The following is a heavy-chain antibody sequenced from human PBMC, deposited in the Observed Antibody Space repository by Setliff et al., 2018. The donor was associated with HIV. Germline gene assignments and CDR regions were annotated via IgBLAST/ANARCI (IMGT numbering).Heavy chain of an antibody. V-gene: IGHV1-2*06. D-gene: IGHD2-8*01. CDR3: ASKVYCTNGVCLDAFDI. CDR2: IIPNSGGT. Sequence: ASVMVSCKASGYTFTAYYMHWVRQAPGQGLEWMGRIIPNSGGTNYAQKFQGRVTMTRDTSISTAYMEPSRLRSDDTAVYYCASKVYCTNGVCLDAFDIWGQGTMVTVSS. CDR1: GYTFTAYY. J-gene: IGHJ3*02.